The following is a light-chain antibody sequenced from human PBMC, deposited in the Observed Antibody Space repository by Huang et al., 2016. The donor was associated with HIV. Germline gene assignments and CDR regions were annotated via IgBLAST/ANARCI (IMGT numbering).Light chain of an antibody. Sequence: EIVLTQSPATLSLSPGERATLPCRASQNVTDSLAWYRQKPGQAPSLLIYRAANRATGTRARFSGSGSGTDFTLTISSLEPEDFAIYYCQERIQWPRLTFGGGTKVEIK. CDR2: RAA. CDR3: QERIQWPRLT. CDR1: QNVTDS. V-gene: IGKV3-11*01. J-gene: IGKJ4*01.